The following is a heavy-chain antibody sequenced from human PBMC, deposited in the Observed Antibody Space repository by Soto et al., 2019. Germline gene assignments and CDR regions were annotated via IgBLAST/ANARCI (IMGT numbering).Heavy chain of an antibody. J-gene: IGHJ4*02. V-gene: IGHV3-15*01. CDR3: AIEWGGGSTYGYPGVGYFDY. D-gene: IGHD5-18*01. CDR2: IKSKTDGGTT. Sequence: GSLRLSGAACGLTISNAWMSWVRQAPGKGLEWVGRIKSKTDGGTTDYAAPVKGRFTISRDDSKNTLYLQMNSLKTEDTAAYYCAIEWGGGSTYGYPGVGYFDYWGQGTLVTVSS. CDR1: GLTISNAW.